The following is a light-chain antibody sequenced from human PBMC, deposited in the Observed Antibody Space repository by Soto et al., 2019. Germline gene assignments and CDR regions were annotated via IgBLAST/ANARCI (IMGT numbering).Light chain of an antibody. CDR1: SSNIGSNY. Sequence: QPVLTQPPSASGTPGQRVTISCSGSSSNIGSNYVYWYQQLPGTAPKLLIYRNNQRPSGVPDRFSGSKSGTSASLAISGLRSEDEADYDCAAWDDSLSGWVFGGGTKLTVL. V-gene: IGLV1-47*01. CDR3: AAWDDSLSGWV. CDR2: RNN. J-gene: IGLJ3*02.